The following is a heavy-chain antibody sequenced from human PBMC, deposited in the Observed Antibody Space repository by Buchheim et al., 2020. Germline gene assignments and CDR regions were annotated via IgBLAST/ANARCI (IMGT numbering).Heavy chain of an antibody. CDR1: GDSINNYY. CDR2: ISTTENT. V-gene: IGHV4-4*07. D-gene: IGHD4-17*01. Sequence: QVQLQESGPGLVKPSETLSLTCSVSGDSINNYYWSWIRQPAGKGLEWIGRISTTENTNYSPSLKSRVTMSVDTSKHQFTLKVNSVTAADTAVYFCAREKNYGDYARYFDNWGPGTL. J-gene: IGHJ4*02. CDR3: AREKNYGDYARYFDN.